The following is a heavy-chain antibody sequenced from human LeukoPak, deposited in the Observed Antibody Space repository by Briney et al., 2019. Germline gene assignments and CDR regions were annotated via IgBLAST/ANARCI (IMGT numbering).Heavy chain of an antibody. V-gene: IGHV1-2*02. CDR3: ARGSSYGFSMGY. D-gene: IGHD3-16*01. J-gene: IGHJ4*02. CDR1: GYTFTGYY. Sequence: ASVKVSCKASGYTFTGYYMHWVRQAPGQGLEWMGWINPNSGDTNYAQKLQGRVTMTTDTSTSTAYMELRSLRSDDTAVYYCARGSSYGFSMGYWGQGTLVTVSS. CDR2: INPNSGDT.